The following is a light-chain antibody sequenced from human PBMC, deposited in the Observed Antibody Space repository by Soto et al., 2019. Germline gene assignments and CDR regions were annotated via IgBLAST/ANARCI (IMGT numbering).Light chain of an antibody. CDR1: QSVSTSS. J-gene: IGKJ4*01. CDR3: QHYVTWPLT. Sequence: EIVLTQSPGTLSLSPGARATLSCRASQSVSTSSLAWYQQKGGQAPRLLILGASTRATGIPARFSGSGSGTEFTLTISSLQSEDFAVYYCQHYVTWPLTFGGGTKVDIK. CDR2: GAS. V-gene: IGKV3-15*01.